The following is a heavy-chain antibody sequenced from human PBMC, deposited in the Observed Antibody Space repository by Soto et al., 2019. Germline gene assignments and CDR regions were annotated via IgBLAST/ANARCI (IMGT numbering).Heavy chain of an antibody. J-gene: IGHJ4*02. CDR2: IKEDGSEK. D-gene: IGHD1-26*01. CDR1: GFTFSNYW. V-gene: IGHV3-7*01. CDR3: SRAVAVGAKALNY. Sequence: GGSLRLSCAASGFTFSNYWMTWVRQAPGKGPEWVANIKEDGSEKHYVDSVKGRFTISRDNAKNSLYLQMNSLRVEDTAVYFCSRAVAVGAKALNYWGPGALLTVAS.